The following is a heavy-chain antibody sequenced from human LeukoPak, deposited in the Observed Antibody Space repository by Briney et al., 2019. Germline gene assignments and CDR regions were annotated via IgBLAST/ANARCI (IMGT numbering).Heavy chain of an antibody. D-gene: IGHD3-10*01. CDR3: ARDETPREVWFGTLDY. V-gene: IGHV1-3*01. J-gene: IGHJ4*02. Sequence: GASVKVSCKASGYTFTSYAMHWVRQAPGQRLEWMGWINAGNGNTKYSQKFQGRVTITRDTSASTAYMELSSLRSEDTAVYYCARDETPREVWFGTLDYWGQGTLVTVSS. CDR1: GYTFTSYA. CDR2: INAGNGNT.